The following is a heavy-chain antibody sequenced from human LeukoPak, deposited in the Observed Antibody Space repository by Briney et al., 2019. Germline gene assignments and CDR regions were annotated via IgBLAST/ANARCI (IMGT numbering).Heavy chain of an antibody. CDR2: IRYDGSNK. J-gene: IGHJ1*01. CDR3: AKWRYYDSSGLGYFQH. Sequence: PGGSLRLSCAASGFTFSSYGMHWVRQAPGKGLEWVAFIRYDGSNKYYADSVKGRFTISRDNSKNTLYLQMNSLRAEDTAVYYCAKWRYYDSSGLGYFQHWGQGTLVTVSS. V-gene: IGHV3-30*02. D-gene: IGHD3-22*01. CDR1: GFTFSSYG.